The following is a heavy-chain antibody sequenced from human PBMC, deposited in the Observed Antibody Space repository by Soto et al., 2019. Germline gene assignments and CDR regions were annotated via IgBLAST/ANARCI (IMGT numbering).Heavy chain of an antibody. V-gene: IGHV1-69*01. CDR3: ARARGSSGWYGDYYYGMDV. Sequence: QVQLVQSGAEVKKPGSSVKVSCKASGGTFSSYAISWVRQAPGQGLEWMGGIIPIFGTANYAQKFQGRVTSTADESTSTAYMELSSLRSEDTAVYYCARARGSSGWYGDYYYGMDVWGQGTTVTVSS. CDR1: GGTFSSYA. J-gene: IGHJ6*02. D-gene: IGHD6-19*01. CDR2: IIPIFGTA.